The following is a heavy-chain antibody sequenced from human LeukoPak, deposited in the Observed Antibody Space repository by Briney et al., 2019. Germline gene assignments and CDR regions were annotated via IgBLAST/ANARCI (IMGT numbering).Heavy chain of an antibody. J-gene: IGHJ4*02. Sequence: GGSLRLSCAASGFTFTSYSMNWVRQAPGKGLEWVSAISGSGGSTYYADFVKGRFTISRDNSKSTLYLQMNSLRAEDTAVYYCGRGGDYGVKIDYWGQGSLVTVSS. V-gene: IGHV3-23*01. CDR1: GFTFTSYS. D-gene: IGHD4-17*01. CDR3: GRGGDYGVKIDY. CDR2: ISGSGGST.